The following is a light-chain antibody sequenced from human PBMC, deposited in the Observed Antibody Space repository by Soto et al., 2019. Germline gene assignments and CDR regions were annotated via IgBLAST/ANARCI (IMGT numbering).Light chain of an antibody. CDR1: QNINTY. CDR2: DAA. J-gene: IGKJ3*01. V-gene: IGKV1-39*01. Sequence: DIQMTQSPYSLSAAVGGRVTIACRASQNINTYLNWYQQKPGKAPKLLIFDAASLQSGVPSRFSGGGSRTDYTLTITSLQPEDFATYNCQQTSSAPFTFGPGTKVDIK. CDR3: QQTSSAPFT.